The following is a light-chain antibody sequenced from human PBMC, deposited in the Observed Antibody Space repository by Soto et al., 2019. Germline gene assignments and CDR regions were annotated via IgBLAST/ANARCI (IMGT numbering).Light chain of an antibody. CDR1: SSDIGDYNY. V-gene: IGLV2-14*03. J-gene: IGLJ1*01. Sequence: QSALTQPASGSGSPGQSITISCTGTSSDIGDYNYVSWYQQHPGKAPKLMIYDVIHRPSGVSSRFSGSKSGNTASLTIFGLQAEDEADYYCSSYTSSVTYVFGTGTKLTVL. CDR2: DVI. CDR3: SSYTSSVTYV.